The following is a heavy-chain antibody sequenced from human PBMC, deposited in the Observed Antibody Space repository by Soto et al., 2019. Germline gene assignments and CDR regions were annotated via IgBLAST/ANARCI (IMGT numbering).Heavy chain of an antibody. CDR2: IYYSGST. Sequence: PSETLSLTCTVSCGSISSGGYYWSWIRQHPGKGLEWIGYIYYSGSTYYNPSLKSRVTISVDTSKNQFSLKLSSVTAADTAVYYCAREVRETKAFDYWGQGTLVTVSS. V-gene: IGHV4-31*03. CDR3: AREVRETKAFDY. CDR1: CGSISSGGYY. D-gene: IGHD1-26*01. J-gene: IGHJ4*02.